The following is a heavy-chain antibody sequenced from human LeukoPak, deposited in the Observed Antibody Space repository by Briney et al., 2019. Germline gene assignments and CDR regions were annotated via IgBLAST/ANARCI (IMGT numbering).Heavy chain of an antibody. CDR3: ARRGYYDSSGYYGY. CDR2: IYPGESDT. J-gene: IGHJ4*02. CDR1: GYLFTSYW. Sequence: GESPKISWQGSGYLFTSYWIGWVRPVPGKGLEGMGIIYPGESDTRYSPSFQGQVTISADKSISTAYLQLSSLKASDTAMYYCARRGYYDSSGYYGYWGQGTLVTVSS. V-gene: IGHV5-51*01. D-gene: IGHD3-22*01.